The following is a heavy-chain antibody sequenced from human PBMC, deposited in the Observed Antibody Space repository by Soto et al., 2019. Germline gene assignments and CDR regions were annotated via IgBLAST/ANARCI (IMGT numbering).Heavy chain of an antibody. D-gene: IGHD3-3*01. CDR1: GGSFSGFY. CDR2: INDSGTI. V-gene: IGHV4-34*01. Sequence: SETLSLTCAVYGGSFSGFYWTWMRQTPGKGLEWIGEINDSGTINYNPSLKNRVTISIDTSKNQFSLKLSSVTAADTAVYYCARRASFGQVPFDIWGQGTMVTVSS. J-gene: IGHJ3*02. CDR3: ARRASFGQVPFDI.